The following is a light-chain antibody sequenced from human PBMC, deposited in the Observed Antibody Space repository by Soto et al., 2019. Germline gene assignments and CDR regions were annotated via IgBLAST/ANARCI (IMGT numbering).Light chain of an antibody. CDR2: DAS. V-gene: IGKV3-11*01. Sequence: EIVMSQSPATLSVSPGERATLSCGASQSVSSYLAWYQQKPGQAPRLLIYDASNRATGIPARFSGSGSGTDFTLTISSLEPEDFAVYYCQQYRNWPITFGQGTRLEIK. CDR1: QSVSSY. J-gene: IGKJ5*01. CDR3: QQYRNWPIT.